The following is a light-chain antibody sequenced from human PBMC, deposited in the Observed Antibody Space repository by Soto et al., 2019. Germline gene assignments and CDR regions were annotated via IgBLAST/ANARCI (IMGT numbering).Light chain of an antibody. CDR2: DAS. CDR3: SSYTSSSTLFYV. V-gene: IGLV2-14*01. Sequence: QSVLTQPASVSGSPGQSITISCTGTSSDVGGYNYVSWYQQHPGKAPKLMIYDASNRPSGVSNRISGSKSGNTASLTISGLQAEDEADYYCSSYTSSSTLFYVFGTGTRSPS. J-gene: IGLJ1*01. CDR1: SSDVGGYNY.